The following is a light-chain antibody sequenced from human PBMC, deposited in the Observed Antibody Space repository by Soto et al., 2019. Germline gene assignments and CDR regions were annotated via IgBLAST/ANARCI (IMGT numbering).Light chain of an antibody. CDR2: KVS. CDR3: MQGTHWPQT. Sequence: DVVMTQSPLSLPVTLGQPASISCKSSQSLVYSDGNTYLNWFQQRPDQSPRRLIYKVSNRDSGVPDRVSGSGSGTDFTLKISRVEAEDVGVYDCMQGTHWPQTFGQGTKLEIK. CDR1: QSLVYSDGNTY. J-gene: IGKJ2*01. V-gene: IGKV2-30*01.